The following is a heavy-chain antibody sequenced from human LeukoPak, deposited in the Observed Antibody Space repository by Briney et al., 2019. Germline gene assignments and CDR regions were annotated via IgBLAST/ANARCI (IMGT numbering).Heavy chain of an antibody. CDR3: ASSDYGDYVPNNY. CDR1: GFAFSNYG. D-gene: IGHD4-17*01. CDR2: ISYDGSNK. J-gene: IGHJ4*02. Sequence: PGGSLRLSCAASGFAFSNYGMHWVRQAPGKGLEWVAVISYDGSNKYYADSVKGRFTISRDNAKNSLYLQMNSLRAEDTAVYYCASSDYGDYVPNNYWGQGTLVTVSS. V-gene: IGHV3-30*03.